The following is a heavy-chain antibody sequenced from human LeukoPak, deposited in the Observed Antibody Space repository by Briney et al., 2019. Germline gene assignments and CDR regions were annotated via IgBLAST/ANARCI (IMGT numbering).Heavy chain of an antibody. D-gene: IGHD3-10*01. V-gene: IGHV3-23*01. CDR3: AKVAMVRSRAPYFFDY. CDR2: ISGSGGST. Sequence: GGSLRLSCAASGFTFSSYAMSWVRQAPGKGLEWVSAISGSGGSTYYADSVKGRFTISRDNSKNTLYLQMNSLRAEDSAVYYCAKVAMVRSRAPYFFDYWGQGTLVTVSS. J-gene: IGHJ4*02. CDR1: GFTFSSYA.